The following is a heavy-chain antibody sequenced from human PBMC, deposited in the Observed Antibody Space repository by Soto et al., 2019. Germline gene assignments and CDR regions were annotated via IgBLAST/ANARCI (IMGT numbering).Heavy chain of an antibody. CDR2: INPNSGGT. Sequence: QVQLVQSGAEVKKPGASVKVSCKASGYTFTGYYMHWVRQAPGQGLEWMGWINPNSGGTNYAQKFQGWVTMTRDTXSSTVYMELSRLSSDDTAVYYCARGGVDTAMDGDDWGQGALVTVSS. CDR1: GYTFTGYY. V-gene: IGHV1-2*04. D-gene: IGHD5-18*01. J-gene: IGHJ4*02. CDR3: ARGGVDTAMDGDD.